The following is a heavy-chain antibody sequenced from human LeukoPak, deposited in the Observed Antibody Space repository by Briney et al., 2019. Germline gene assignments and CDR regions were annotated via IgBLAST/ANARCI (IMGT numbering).Heavy chain of an antibody. Sequence: GGSLRLSCASTGFTFSSYAMTWVRKAPGKGLEWVSAISGSGGSTYYADSVKGRFTISRDNSKNTLYLQMNSLRAEDTAVYYCAKGQNFDWLSGPFDYWGQGTLVTVSS. CDR3: AKGQNFDWLSGPFDY. V-gene: IGHV3-23*01. CDR2: ISGSGGST. CDR1: GFTFSSYA. D-gene: IGHD3-9*01. J-gene: IGHJ4*02.